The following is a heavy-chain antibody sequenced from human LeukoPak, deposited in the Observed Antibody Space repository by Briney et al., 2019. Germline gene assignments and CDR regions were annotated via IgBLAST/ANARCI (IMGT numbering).Heavy chain of an antibody. D-gene: IGHD2-21*02. CDR3: AKHIVVVTATGYYFDY. J-gene: IGHJ4*02. CDR2: ISGSGGST. CDR1: GFTFSSYA. Sequence: GGSLRFSCAASGFTFSSYAMSWVRQAPGKGLEWVSAISGSGGSTYYADSVKGRFTISRDNSKNTLYLQMNSLRAEDTAVYYCAKHIVVVTATGYYFDYWGQGTLVTVSS. V-gene: IGHV3-23*01.